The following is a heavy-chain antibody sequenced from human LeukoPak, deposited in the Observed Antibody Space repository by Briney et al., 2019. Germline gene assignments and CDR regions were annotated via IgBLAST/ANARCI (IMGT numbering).Heavy chain of an antibody. CDR1: GFTFSSYA. CDR3: AKDGMATISYYFDY. V-gene: IGHV3-23*01. J-gene: IGHJ4*02. CDR2: ISGSGGST. D-gene: IGHD5-24*01. Sequence: GGSLRLSCAASGFTFSSYAMSWVRQAPGKGLEWASAISGSGGSTYYADSVKGRFTISRDNSKNTLYLQMNSLRAEDTAVYYCAKDGMATISYYFDYWGQGTPVTVSS.